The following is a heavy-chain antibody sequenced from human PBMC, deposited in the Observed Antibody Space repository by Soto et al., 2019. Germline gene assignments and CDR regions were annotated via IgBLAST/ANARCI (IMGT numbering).Heavy chain of an antibody. V-gene: IGHV4-38-2*01. CDR1: GYSISSGYY. CDR3: AKWNSRGFVVDP. J-gene: IGHJ5*02. D-gene: IGHD3-22*01. Sequence: ETLSLTCAVSGYSISSGYYWGWIRQPPGKGLEWIGSIYHRGSTYYNPSLKSRLTFSVDTSKNLFSQKLTSVSAADTAIYYCAKWNSRGFVVDPPGHGSL. CDR2: IYHRGST.